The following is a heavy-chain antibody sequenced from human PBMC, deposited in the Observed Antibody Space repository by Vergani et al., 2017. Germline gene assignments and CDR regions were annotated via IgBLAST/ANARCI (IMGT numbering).Heavy chain of an antibody. CDR1: GGSFTSYH. CDR3: AKGVYCSSTSCYEGRGYYYGMGV. V-gene: IGHV3-23*01. D-gene: IGHD2-2*01. J-gene: IGHJ6*02. CDR2: ISGSGGNT. Sequence: VQLQQWGGGLLKPSETLSLTCVVNGGSFTSYHWTWIRQSPGKGLEWVSGISGSGGNTYYANSVKGRFTISRDNSKNTLYLQMNSLRADDTAVYYCAKGVYCSSTSCYEGRGYYYGMGVWGQGTTVTFSS.